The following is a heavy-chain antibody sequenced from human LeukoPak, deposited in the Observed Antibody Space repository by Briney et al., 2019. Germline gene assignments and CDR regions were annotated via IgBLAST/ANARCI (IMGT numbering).Heavy chain of an antibody. CDR3: AREHYGDYANRY. V-gene: IGHV1-2*06. D-gene: IGHD4-17*01. CDR2: INPNSGGT. J-gene: IGHJ4*02. Sequence: GASVKVSCKASGYTFTGYYMHWVRQAPGQGLEWMGRINPNSGGTNYAQKFQGRVTMTRDTSISTAYMELSRLRSDDTAVYYCAREHYGDYANRYWGQGTLVTVSS. CDR1: GYTFTGYY.